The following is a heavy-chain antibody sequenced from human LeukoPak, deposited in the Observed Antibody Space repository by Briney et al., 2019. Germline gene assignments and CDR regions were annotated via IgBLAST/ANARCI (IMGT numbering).Heavy chain of an antibody. J-gene: IGHJ5*02. V-gene: IGHV4-61*02. Sequence: PSETLSLTCTVSGGSISTGGYYWSWIRQPAEKGLEWIGGIYTSGSTNYNPSLKSRVTISIDTSKNQFSLKLSSVTAADTAVYYCARAGRLWFENNWFDPWGQGTLVTVSS. CDR2: IYTSGST. CDR3: ARAGRLWFENNWFDP. D-gene: IGHD3-10*01. CDR1: GGSISTGGYY.